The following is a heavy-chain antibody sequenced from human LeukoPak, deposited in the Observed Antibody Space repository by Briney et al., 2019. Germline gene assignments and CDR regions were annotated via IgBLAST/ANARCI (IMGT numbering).Heavy chain of an antibody. Sequence: RASVKVSCKASGYTFTSYDINWVRQATGQGLEWMGWMNPNSGNTGYAQKFQGRVTMTRSTSISTAYMELSSLRSEDTAVYYCARGGYYGSGSWGGYWGQGTLITVSS. J-gene: IGHJ4*02. D-gene: IGHD3-10*01. CDR1: GYTFTSYD. V-gene: IGHV1-8*01. CDR3: ARGGYYGSGSWGGY. CDR2: MNPNSGNT.